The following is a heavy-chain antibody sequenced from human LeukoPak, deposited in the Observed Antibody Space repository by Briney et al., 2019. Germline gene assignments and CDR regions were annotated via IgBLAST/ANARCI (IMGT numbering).Heavy chain of an antibody. Sequence: GRSLRLSCAASGFTFSSYAMHWVRQAPGKGLEWVSRINIDGTNTNYADSVKGRFTISRDNAKNTLYLQMNSLTAEDTAVYYCARVVTPTNYFFDSWGQGTLVTVSS. CDR1: GFTFSSYA. D-gene: IGHD2-21*02. CDR2: INIDGTNT. V-gene: IGHV3-74*01. J-gene: IGHJ4*02. CDR3: ARVVTPTNYFFDS.